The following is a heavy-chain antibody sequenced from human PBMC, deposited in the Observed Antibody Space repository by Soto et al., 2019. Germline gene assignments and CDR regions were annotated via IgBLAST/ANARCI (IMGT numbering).Heavy chain of an antibody. CDR1: GFTFSSYA. CDR2: ISGSGGST. Sequence: EVQLLESGGGLVQPGGSLRLSCAASGFTFSSYAMSWVRQAPGKGLEWVSAISGSGGSTYYADSVKRRCTFSRDNSKNALYMQISCVRAEDMAVYYCAKDLPGYCSGGSCLFDCWGQGTLVTVSS. V-gene: IGHV3-23*01. D-gene: IGHD2-15*01. CDR3: AKDLPGYCSGGSCLFDC. J-gene: IGHJ4*02.